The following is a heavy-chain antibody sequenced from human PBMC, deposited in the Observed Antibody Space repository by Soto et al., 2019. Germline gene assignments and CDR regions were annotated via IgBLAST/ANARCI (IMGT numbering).Heavy chain of an antibody. CDR2: INHSGST. Sequence: SETLSLTCAVYGRSFSGYYWSWIRQPPGKGLEWIGEINHSGSTNYNPSLKSRVTISVDTSKNQFSLKLSSVTAADTAVYYCARVVIAARWYYYYGMDVWGQGTTVTVSS. CDR3: ARVVIAARWYYYYGMDV. D-gene: IGHD6-6*01. J-gene: IGHJ6*02. CDR1: GRSFSGYY. V-gene: IGHV4-34*01.